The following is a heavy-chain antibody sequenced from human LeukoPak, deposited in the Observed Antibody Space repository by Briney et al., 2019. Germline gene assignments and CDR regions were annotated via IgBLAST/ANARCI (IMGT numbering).Heavy chain of an antibody. V-gene: IGHV4-39*07. J-gene: IGHJ4*02. CDR3: ARLAAAGPFGPYLFDY. D-gene: IGHD6-13*01. Sequence: SETLSLTCTVSGGSISSSSYYWGWIRQPPGKGLEWIGSIYYSGSTYYNPSLKSRVTISVDTSKNQFSLKLSSVTAADTAVYYCARLAAAGPFGPYLFDYWGRGTLVTVSS. CDR1: GGSISSSSYY. CDR2: IYYSGST.